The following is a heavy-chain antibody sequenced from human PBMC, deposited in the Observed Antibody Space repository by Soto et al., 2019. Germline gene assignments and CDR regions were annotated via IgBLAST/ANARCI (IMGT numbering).Heavy chain of an antibody. CDR2: ISSSSSYI. J-gene: IGHJ6*01. V-gene: IGHV3-21*01. D-gene: IGHD3-3*01. CDR3: ARDGRDYDFWSGYYTRDYYYGMDV. Sequence: EVQLVESGGGLVKPGGSLRLSCAASGFTFSSYSLNWVRQAPGKGLEWVSSISSSSSYIYYADSVKGRFTISRDNAKNSLYLQMNSLRAEETAVYYCARDGRDYDFWSGYYTRDYYYGMDV. CDR1: GFTFSSYS.